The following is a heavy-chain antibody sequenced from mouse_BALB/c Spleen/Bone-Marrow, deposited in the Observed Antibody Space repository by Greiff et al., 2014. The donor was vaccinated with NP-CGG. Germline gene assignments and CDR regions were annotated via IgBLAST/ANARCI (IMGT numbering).Heavy chain of an antibody. V-gene: IGHV2-2*02. CDR1: GFSLTTYG. CDR3: ARNHRGYYFDY. CDR2: IWTGGST. D-gene: IGHD3-1*01. J-gene: IGHJ2*01. Sequence: VKLMESGPGLVRPSQSLSITCTVSGFSLTTYGVHWVRQSPGKGLEWLGVIWTGGSTDYNAAFISRLSISKDNSKSQVFIEMNSLQANDTAIYYCARNHRGYYFDYWGQGTTLTVSS.